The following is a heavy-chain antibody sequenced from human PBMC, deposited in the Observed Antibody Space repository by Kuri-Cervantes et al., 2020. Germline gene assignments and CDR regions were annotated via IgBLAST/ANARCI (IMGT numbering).Heavy chain of an antibody. D-gene: IGHD2-2*01. Sequence: GESLKISCAASGFTFSGYWMHWVRQAPGKGLEWVANIRQDGGEKYYVDSVKGQFTISRDNAKNSLYLQMNSLRAEDTAVYYCAKDAIGYCSSTSCKGPLDPWGQGTLVTVSS. J-gene: IGHJ5*02. CDR2: IRQDGGEK. CDR3: AKDAIGYCSSTSCKGPLDP. V-gene: IGHV3-7*01. CDR1: GFTFSGYW.